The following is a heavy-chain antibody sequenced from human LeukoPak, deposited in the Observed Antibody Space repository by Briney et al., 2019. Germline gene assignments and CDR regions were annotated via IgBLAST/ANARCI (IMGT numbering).Heavy chain of an antibody. CDR1: GDSISNGVKY. D-gene: IGHD2-8*02. CDR2: SYHSGRS. V-gene: IGHV4-31*03. J-gene: IGHJ4*02. CDR3: ARDQVECTGGTCQSRVGFDF. Sequence: NPSETLSLTCTVSGDSISNGVKYWRWIRQHPGRGLEWIGYSYHSGRSYYNPSLKSRITMSVDTSKNQFSLNLSSVTAADTAVYYCARDQVECTGGTCQSRVGFDFWGQGTLVTVSS.